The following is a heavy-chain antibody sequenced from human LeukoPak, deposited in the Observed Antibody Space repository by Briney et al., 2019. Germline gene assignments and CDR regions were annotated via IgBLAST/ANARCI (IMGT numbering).Heavy chain of an antibody. D-gene: IGHD1-26*01. CDR1: GFTFGSYA. J-gene: IGHJ3*02. CDR3: AKDIVVGVTWAFDI. Sequence: GSLRLSCAASGFTFGSYAMSWVRQAPGKGLEWVSAISGSGGSTYYADSVKGRFTISRDNSKNTLYVQMNSLRAEDTAVYYCAKDIVVGVTWAFDIWGQGTMVTVSS. V-gene: IGHV3-23*01. CDR2: ISGSGGST.